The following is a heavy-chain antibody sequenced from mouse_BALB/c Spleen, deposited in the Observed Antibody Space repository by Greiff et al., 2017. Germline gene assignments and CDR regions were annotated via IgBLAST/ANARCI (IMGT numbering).Heavy chain of an antibody. CDR3: ARDGDSNQGAY. J-gene: IGHJ3*01. CDR1: GFTFSDYY. Sequence: DVKLVESGGGLVKPGGSLKLSCAASGFTFSDYYMYWVRQTPEKRLEWVATISDGGSYTYYPDSVKGRFTISRDNAKNNLYLQMSSLKSEDTAMYYCARDGDSNQGAYWGQGTLVTVSA. CDR2: ISDGGSYT. V-gene: IGHV5-4*02. D-gene: IGHD3-3*01.